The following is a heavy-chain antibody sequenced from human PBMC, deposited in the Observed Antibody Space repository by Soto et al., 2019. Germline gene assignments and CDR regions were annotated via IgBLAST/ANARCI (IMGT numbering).Heavy chain of an antibody. J-gene: IGHJ4*02. V-gene: IGHV3-11*06. Sequence: QVQLVESGGGLVKPGGSLRLSCAASGFTFSDYYMSWIRQAPGKGLEWVSYISSSSSYTNYADSVKGRFTISRDNAKNSLYLQMNSLRAEDTAVYYCASNRDGYKYYFDYWGQGTLVTVSS. CDR2: ISSSSSYT. CDR1: GFTFSDYY. D-gene: IGHD5-12*01. CDR3: ASNRDGYKYYFDY.